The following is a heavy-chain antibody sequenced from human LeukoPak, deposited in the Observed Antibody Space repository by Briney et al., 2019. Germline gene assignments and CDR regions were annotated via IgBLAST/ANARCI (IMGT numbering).Heavy chain of an antibody. CDR2: IYYSGST. CDR1: GGSISSSSYY. D-gene: IGHD5-18*01. J-gene: IGHJ6*04. V-gene: IGHV4-39*07. CDR3: ARDPFGQLWLGSDV. Sequence: SETLSLTCTVSGGSISSSSYYWGWIRQPPGKGLEWIGSIYYSGSTYYNPSLKSRVTISVDTSKNQFSLKLSSVTAADTAVYYCARDPFGQLWLGSDVWGKGTTVTVSS.